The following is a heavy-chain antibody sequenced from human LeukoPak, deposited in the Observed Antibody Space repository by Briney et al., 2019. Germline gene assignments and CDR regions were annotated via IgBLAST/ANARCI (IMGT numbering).Heavy chain of an antibody. Sequence: PSETLSLTCTVSGGSISSYYWSWIRQPPGKGLEWIGYIYYSGSTNYNPSLKSRVTISVDTSKNQFSLKLSSVTAADTAVYYCARGGSGSYYVGPFDYWGQGTLVTVSS. D-gene: IGHD1-26*01. CDR2: IYYSGST. CDR1: GGSISSYY. CDR3: ARGGSGSYYVGPFDY. J-gene: IGHJ4*02. V-gene: IGHV4-59*01.